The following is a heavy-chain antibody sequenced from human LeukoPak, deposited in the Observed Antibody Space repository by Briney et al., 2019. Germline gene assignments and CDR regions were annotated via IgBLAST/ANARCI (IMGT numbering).Heavy chain of an antibody. V-gene: IGHV3-11*04. CDR3: AREASGSSWQNYYYGMDV. Sequence: PGGSLRLSCAASGFTFSDHYISWVRLAPGKGLEWVSYISNSGSTIYYGDSVRGRFTISRDNAKNSLYLQMNSLRAEDTAVYYCAREASGSSWQNYYYGMDVWGQGTTVTVSS. CDR2: ISNSGSTI. J-gene: IGHJ6*02. D-gene: IGHD6-13*01. CDR1: GFTFSDHY.